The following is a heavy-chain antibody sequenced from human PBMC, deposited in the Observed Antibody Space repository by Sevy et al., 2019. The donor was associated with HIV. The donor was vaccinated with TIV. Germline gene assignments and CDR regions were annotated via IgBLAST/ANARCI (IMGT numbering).Heavy chain of an antibody. CDR2: ISWNSGSI. V-gene: IGHV3-9*01. CDR1: GFTFDDYA. D-gene: IGHD6-19*01. CDR3: AKGRKQWLTGHAFDI. Sequence: GGSLRLSCAASGFTFDDYAMHWVRQAPGKGLEWVSGISWNSGSIGYADSVKGRFTISRDNAKNSLYLQMNSLRAEDTALYYCAKGRKQWLTGHAFDIWGQGTMVTVSS. J-gene: IGHJ3*02.